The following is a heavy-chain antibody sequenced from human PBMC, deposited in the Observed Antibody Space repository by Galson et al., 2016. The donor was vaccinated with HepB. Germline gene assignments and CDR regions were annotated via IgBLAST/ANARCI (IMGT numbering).Heavy chain of an antibody. CDR2: INPNSGGT. Sequence: SVKVSCKASGYTFSDYYMHWVRQAPGQGLEWMGRINPNSGGTNFAQKFQGRVTMTTDTSISTAYMELSRLRSDDTAVYYCASNWGLHYYYGMDVWGQGTTVTVSS. J-gene: IGHJ6*02. CDR3: ASNWGLHYYYGMDV. CDR1: GYTFSDYY. D-gene: IGHD7-27*01. V-gene: IGHV1-2*06.